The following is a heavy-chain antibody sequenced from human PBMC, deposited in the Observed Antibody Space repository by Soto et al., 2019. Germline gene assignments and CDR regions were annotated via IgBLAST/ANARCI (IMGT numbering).Heavy chain of an antibody. CDR2: INSDGSST. Sequence: PGGSLRLSCAASGFTFSSYWMHWVRQAPGKGLVWVSRINSDGSSTSYADSVKGRFTISRDNAKNTLYLQMNSLRAEDTAVYYCARVASPHANLNWFDPWGQGTLVTVSS. CDR3: ARVASPHANLNWFDP. D-gene: IGHD6-6*01. V-gene: IGHV3-74*01. J-gene: IGHJ5*02. CDR1: GFTFSSYW.